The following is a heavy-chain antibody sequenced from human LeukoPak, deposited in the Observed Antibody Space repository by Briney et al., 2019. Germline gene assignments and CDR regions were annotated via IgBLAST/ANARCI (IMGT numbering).Heavy chain of an antibody. CDR1: GFTFSSYW. D-gene: IGHD3-10*01. CDR3: ARDSTYYYGSGSYSDFDY. V-gene: IGHV3-74*01. CDR2: INSDGSST. J-gene: IGHJ4*02. Sequence: GGSLRLSCAASGFTFSSYWMHWVRQAPGKGLVWVSRINSDGSSTSYADSVKGRLTISRVNAKNTLYLQMNSLRAEDTAVYYCARDSTYYYGSGSYSDFDYWGQGTLVTVSS.